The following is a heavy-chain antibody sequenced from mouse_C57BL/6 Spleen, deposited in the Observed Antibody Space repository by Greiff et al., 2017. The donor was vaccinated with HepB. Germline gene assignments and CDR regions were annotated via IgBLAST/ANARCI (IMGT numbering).Heavy chain of an antibody. CDR3: ARRYGNYNDWYFGV. Sequence: QVQLQQPGAELVRPGSSVKLSCKASGYTFTSYWMHWVKQRPIQGLEWIGNIDPSDSETHYNQKFKDKATLTVDKSSSTAYMQLSSLTSEDSAVYYWARRYGNYNDWYFGVWGTGTTVTVSS. V-gene: IGHV1-52*01. CDR2: IDPSDSET. CDR1: GYTFTSYW. D-gene: IGHD2-1*01. J-gene: IGHJ1*03.